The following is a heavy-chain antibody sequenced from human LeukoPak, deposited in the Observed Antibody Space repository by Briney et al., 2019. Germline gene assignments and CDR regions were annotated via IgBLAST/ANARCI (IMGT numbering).Heavy chain of an antibody. CDR2: INPNSGGT. V-gene: IGHV1-2*02. CDR3: ARDIVMVTYWFDP. CDR1: GYTFAGYY. J-gene: IGHJ5*02. Sequence: ASVKVSFKASGYTFAGYYMHWVRQAPGQGLEWMGWINPNSGGTNYAQKFQGRVTMTRDTSISTAYMELSRLRSDDTAVYYCARDIVMVTYWFDPWGQGTLVTVSS. D-gene: IGHD5-18*01.